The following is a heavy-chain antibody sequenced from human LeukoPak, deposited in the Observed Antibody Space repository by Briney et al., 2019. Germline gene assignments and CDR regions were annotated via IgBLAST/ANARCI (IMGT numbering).Heavy chain of an antibody. Sequence: SETLSLTCTVSGYSISSSYYWGWIRQPPGKGLEWIGNIYHSGRTYYNPSLKSRVTISVDTSKNQLSLRLSSVAAADTAVYYCAGTGYSSSLYEGQIDYWGQGTLVTVSS. D-gene: IGHD6-13*01. CDR3: AGTGYSSSLYEGQIDY. CDR2: IYHSGRT. CDR1: GYSISSSYY. V-gene: IGHV4-38-2*02. J-gene: IGHJ4*02.